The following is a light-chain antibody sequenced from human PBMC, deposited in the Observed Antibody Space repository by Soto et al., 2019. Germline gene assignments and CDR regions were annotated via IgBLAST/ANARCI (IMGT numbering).Light chain of an antibody. Sequence: DIQMTQSPSSLYASVGDRVTIAYRAGQTISSNLNWYQQKPGKAPKLLIYPASTLLSGVPSRFSGSRSGTDFTLNISSLQPEDFATYYCQQSYGTPYTFGRGTKLEIK. V-gene: IGKV1-39*01. CDR2: PAS. J-gene: IGKJ2*01. CDR3: QQSYGTPYT. CDR1: QTISSN.